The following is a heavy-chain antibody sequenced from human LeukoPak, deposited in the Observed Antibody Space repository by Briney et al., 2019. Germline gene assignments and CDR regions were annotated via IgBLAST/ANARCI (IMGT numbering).Heavy chain of an antibody. CDR3: ARDLFIATSGEGPGY. V-gene: IGHV1-69*06. CDR2: IIPIFGTA. CDR1: GGTFSSYA. J-gene: IGHJ4*02. Sequence: ASVKVSCKASGGTFSSYAISWVRQAPGQGLEWMGGIIPIFGTANYAQKFQDRVTMTGDTSTSTVYMELSSLRSEDTAVYYCARDLFIATSGEGPGYWGQGTLVTVSS. D-gene: IGHD6-13*01.